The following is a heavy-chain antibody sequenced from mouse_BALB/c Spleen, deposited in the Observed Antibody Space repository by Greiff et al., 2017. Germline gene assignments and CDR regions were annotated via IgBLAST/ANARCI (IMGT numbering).Heavy chain of an antibody. CDR2: IDPENGDT. V-gene: IGHV14-4*02. CDR1: GFNIKDYY. Sequence: EVQLQQSGAELVRSGASVKLSCTASGFNIKDYYMHWVKQRPEQGLEWIGWIDPENGDTEYAPKFQGKATMTADTSSNTAYLQLSSLTSEDTAVYYCTPIHYYGYRDAMDYWGQGTSVTVSS. CDR3: TPIHYYGYRDAMDY. J-gene: IGHJ4*01. D-gene: IGHD1-2*01.